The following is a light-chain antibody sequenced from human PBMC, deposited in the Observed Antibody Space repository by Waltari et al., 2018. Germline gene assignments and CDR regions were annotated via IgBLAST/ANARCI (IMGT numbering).Light chain of an antibody. CDR3: QQRSKWPLT. CDR2: DAS. Sequence: EIVLTQSPATLSLSPGEGATLSCRASQSVNIFLAWYQQKPGQAPRLLIYDASNRATGIPARFSGSGSGTDFTLTISSLEPEDFAVYYCQQRSKWPLTFGGGTKVEI. CDR1: QSVNIF. V-gene: IGKV3-11*01. J-gene: IGKJ4*01.